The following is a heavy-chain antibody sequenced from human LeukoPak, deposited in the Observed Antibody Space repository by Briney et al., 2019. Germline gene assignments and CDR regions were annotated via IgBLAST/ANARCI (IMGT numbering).Heavy chain of an antibody. CDR3: ARGINSGWYRVDAFDV. Sequence: SDTLSPTCTVAAASITSYCGTWIRQPPGGGLECLGIIYCSGSTNYNASINSRVTISVDTSKNQFSLKLRSVTAADTAVYYCARGINSGWYRVDAFDVWGQGTLVTVSS. CDR1: AASITSYC. CDR2: IYCSGST. D-gene: IGHD6-19*01. J-gene: IGHJ3*01. V-gene: IGHV4-59*07.